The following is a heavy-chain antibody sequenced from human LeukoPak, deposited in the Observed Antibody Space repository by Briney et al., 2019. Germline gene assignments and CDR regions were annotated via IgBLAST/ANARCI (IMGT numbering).Heavy chain of an antibody. CDR2: INHSGST. D-gene: IGHD3-10*01. V-gene: IGHV4-34*01. Sequence: PSETLSLTCAVYGGSFSGYYWSWIRQPPGKGLEWIGEINHSGSTNYNPSLKSRVTISVDTSKNQFSLKLSSVTAADTAVYYCARGRSTRTITMVRGGAVYHMDVWGKGTTVTVSS. CDR3: ARGRSTRTITMVRGGAVYHMDV. J-gene: IGHJ6*03. CDR1: GGSFSGYY.